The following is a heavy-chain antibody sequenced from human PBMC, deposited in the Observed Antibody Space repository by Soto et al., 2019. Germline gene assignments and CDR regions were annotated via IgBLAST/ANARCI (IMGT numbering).Heavy chain of an antibody. D-gene: IGHD2-15*01. V-gene: IGHV3-23*01. CDR3: AKDENIVFEPAARRSHYYAMDV. J-gene: IGHJ6*02. Sequence: GGSLRLSCTASGFTFRNYGLNWVRQAPGKGLEWVAAISGSGLTKAYADSVKGRFTISRDNSKNTLFLQMNDLRAEDTALYYCAKDENIVFEPAARRSHYYAMDVWGQGTTVTVSS. CDR2: ISGSGLTK. CDR1: GFTFRNYG.